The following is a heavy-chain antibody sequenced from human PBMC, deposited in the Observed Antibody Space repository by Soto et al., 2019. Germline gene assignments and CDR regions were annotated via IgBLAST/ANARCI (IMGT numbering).Heavy chain of an antibody. J-gene: IGHJ4*02. CDR1: GFTFSSHW. V-gene: IGHV3-7*01. CDR3: ASSAHSSIFDY. CDR2: IEQDGSDK. D-gene: IGHD6-19*01. Sequence: EVQLVESGGGLVQPGGSLRLSCAASGFTFSSHWMGWVRQAPGKGLEWVANIEQDGSDKYYVDSVKGRFTISRDNAKNSLYLQMNNLRAEDAAVYYCASSAHSSIFDYWGQGTLATVSS.